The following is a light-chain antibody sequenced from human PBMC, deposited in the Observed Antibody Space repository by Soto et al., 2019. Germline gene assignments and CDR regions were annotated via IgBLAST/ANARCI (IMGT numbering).Light chain of an antibody. CDR2: EVS. Sequence: QSALTQPASVSVSPGQSITISCTGTSSDVGGYNYVSWYQQHPGKAPKLMIYEVSNRPSGVSNRFSGSKSGNTASLTISGLQAEDEADYYSSSYTSSSTRVFGGGTKLTVL. CDR1: SSDVGGYNY. CDR3: SSYTSSSTRV. V-gene: IGLV2-14*01. J-gene: IGLJ3*02.